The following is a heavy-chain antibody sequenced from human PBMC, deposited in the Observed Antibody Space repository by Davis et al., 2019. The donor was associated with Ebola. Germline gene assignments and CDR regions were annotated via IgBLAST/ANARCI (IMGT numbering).Heavy chain of an antibody. CDR3: AREDSTEGTYYFDY. D-gene: IGHD2-2*01. CDR1: GYTFTSYA. Sequence: ASVKVSCRASGYTFTSYAMNWVRQAPGQGLEWMGWINTNTGNPTYAQGFTGRFVFSLDTSVSTAYLQISSLKAEDTAVYYCAREDSTEGTYYFDYWGQGTLVTVSS. CDR2: INTNTGNP. J-gene: IGHJ4*02. V-gene: IGHV7-4-1*02.